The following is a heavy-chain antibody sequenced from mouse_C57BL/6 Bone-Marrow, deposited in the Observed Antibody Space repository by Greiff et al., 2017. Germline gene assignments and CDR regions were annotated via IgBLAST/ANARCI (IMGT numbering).Heavy chain of an antibody. CDR2: IRNKANNHAT. CDR1: GFTFSDAW. CDR3: TLLLRRRFAY. D-gene: IGHD1-1*01. J-gene: IGHJ3*01. V-gene: IGHV6-6*01. Sequence: EVKLMESGGGLVQPGGSMKLSCAASGFTFSDAWMDWVRQSPEKGLEWVAEIRNKANNHATYYAESVKGRFTISRDDSKSSVYLQMNRLRAEETGVYYCTLLLRRRFAYWGQGTLVTVSA.